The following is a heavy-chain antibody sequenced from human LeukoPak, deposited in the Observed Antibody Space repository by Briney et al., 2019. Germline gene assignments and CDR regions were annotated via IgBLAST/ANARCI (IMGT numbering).Heavy chain of an antibody. CDR3: AKKGRFLEWGEYFDY. CDR2: ISGSGGST. Sequence: GGSLRLSCAASGFTFSSYAMSRVRQAPGKGLEWVSAISGSGGSTYYADSVKGRFTISRDNSKNTLYLQMNSLRAEDTAVYYCAKKGRFLEWGEYFDYWGQGTLVTVSS. CDR1: GFTFSSYA. J-gene: IGHJ4*02. D-gene: IGHD3-3*01. V-gene: IGHV3-23*01.